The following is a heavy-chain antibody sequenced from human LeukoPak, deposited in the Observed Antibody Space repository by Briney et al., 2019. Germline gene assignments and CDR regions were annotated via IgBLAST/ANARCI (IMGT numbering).Heavy chain of an antibody. CDR2: ISYDGSNK. CDR1: GFTFSSYA. Sequence: GRSLRLFCAASGFTFSSYAMHWVRQAPGKGLEWVAVISYDGSNKYYADSVKGRFTISRDNSKNTLYLQMNSLRAEDTAVYYCARVIAVASFDYWGQGTLVTVSS. V-gene: IGHV3-30-3*01. D-gene: IGHD6-19*01. CDR3: ARVIAVASFDY. J-gene: IGHJ4*02.